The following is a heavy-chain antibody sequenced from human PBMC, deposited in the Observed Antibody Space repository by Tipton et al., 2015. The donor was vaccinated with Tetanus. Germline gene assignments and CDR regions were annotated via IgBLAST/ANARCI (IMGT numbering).Heavy chain of an antibody. CDR2: IYYTGST. D-gene: IGHD5-24*01. CDR3: ARGFQERWQKSGWFDP. Sequence: PGLVKPSETLSLTCSVSGGSINPYYWSWIRQPPGKGLEWIGYIYYTGSTKSNPSLQSRVTISIDTSKNQFSLKLNSVTAADTAVYYCARGFQERWQKSGWFDPWGQGTLVTVSS. CDR1: GGSINPYY. V-gene: IGHV4-59*01. J-gene: IGHJ5*02.